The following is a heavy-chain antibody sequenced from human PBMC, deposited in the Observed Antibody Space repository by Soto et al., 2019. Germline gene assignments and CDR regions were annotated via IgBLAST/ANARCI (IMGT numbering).Heavy chain of an antibody. J-gene: IGHJ4*02. Sequence: SETLSLTCTVSGGSIRSYYWSWIRQPPGKGLEWIGYIYYSGSTNYNPSLKSRVTRSGDTSKNQFTLKLSSVTAADTAVYYCARDGGTRGYSGYDWDFDYWGQGTLVTVSS. CDR2: IYYSGST. CDR1: GGSIRSYY. D-gene: IGHD5-12*01. CDR3: ARDGGTRGYSGYDWDFDY. V-gene: IGHV4-59*01.